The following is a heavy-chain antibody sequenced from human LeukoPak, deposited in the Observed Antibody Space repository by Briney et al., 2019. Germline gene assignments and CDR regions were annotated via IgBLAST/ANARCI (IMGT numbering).Heavy chain of an antibody. J-gene: IGHJ6*03. CDR2: IYYSGST. CDR3: ARGGGYTLHYYYYMTS. CDR1: GGSISSGDYY. D-gene: IGHD6-13*01. Sequence: SETLSLTCTVSGGSISSGDYYWSWIRQPPGKGLEWIGYIYYSGSTYYNPSLKSRVTISVDTSKNQFSLKLSSVTAADTAVYYCARGGGYTLHYYYYMTSGAKGPRSPSP. V-gene: IGHV4-30-4*08.